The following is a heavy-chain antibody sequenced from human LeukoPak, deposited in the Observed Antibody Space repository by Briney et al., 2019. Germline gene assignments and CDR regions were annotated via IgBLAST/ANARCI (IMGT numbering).Heavy chain of an antibody. CDR1: GYTFTGYY. CDR3: AREGPYYYDSSGSEPSFDY. V-gene: IGHV1-2*02. J-gene: IGHJ4*02. CDR2: INPNSGGT. Sequence: ASVKVSCKASGYTFTGYYMHWVRQAPGQGLEWMGWINPNSGGTNYAQKFQGRVTMTRDTSISTAYMELSRLRSDDTAVYYCAREGPYYYDSSGSEPSFDYGGQGTLVTVSS. D-gene: IGHD3-22*01.